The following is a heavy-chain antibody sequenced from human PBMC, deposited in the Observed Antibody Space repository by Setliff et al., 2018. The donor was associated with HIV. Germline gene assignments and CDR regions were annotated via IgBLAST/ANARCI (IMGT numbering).Heavy chain of an antibody. J-gene: IGHJ4*02. D-gene: IGHD3-10*01. V-gene: IGHV3-66*02. CDR1: GFTVSTYY. CDR3: ARLRLYNSALDY. CDR2: IYSGGST. Sequence: GSLRLSCAASGFTVSTYYMSWVRQAPGKGLEWVSTIYSGGSTYHADSVNGRFTLSRDNSENALYLQIDSLRPEDTAVYYCARLRLYNSALDYWGQGTLVTVSS.